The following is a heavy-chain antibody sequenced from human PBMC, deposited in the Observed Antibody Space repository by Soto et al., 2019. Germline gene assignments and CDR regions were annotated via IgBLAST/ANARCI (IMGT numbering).Heavy chain of an antibody. J-gene: IGHJ4*01. CDR1: GYTFTGYY. Sequence: RASVKVSCKASGYTFTGYYIHWVRQAPGQGLEWMGWINPGSGDTTYAQKFQDWVTMTGDTSISTAYMELNRLRSDDTAVFYCARAEYGGAHFDYWGQGTLVTVSS. CDR3: ARAEYGGAHFDY. D-gene: IGHD2-21*01. CDR2: INPGSGDT. V-gene: IGHV1-2*04.